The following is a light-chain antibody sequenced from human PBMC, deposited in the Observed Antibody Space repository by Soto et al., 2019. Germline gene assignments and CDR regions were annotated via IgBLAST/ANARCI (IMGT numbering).Light chain of an antibody. CDR2: KAS. V-gene: IGKV1-5*03. CDR3: QQYQSLWT. Sequence: DIQMTQSPSTLSASVGDTVTITCRASQSISSWLAWYQQKPGKAPKVLIYKASSLESGVPSRFSGSGSATEFTLTISSLQPDDSATYYCQQYQSLWTFGQGTKVESK. J-gene: IGKJ1*01. CDR1: QSISSW.